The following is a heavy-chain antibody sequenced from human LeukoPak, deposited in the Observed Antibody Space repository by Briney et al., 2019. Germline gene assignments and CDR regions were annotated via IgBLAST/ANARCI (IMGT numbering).Heavy chain of an antibody. CDR2: IYYSGST. V-gene: IGHV4-39*07. J-gene: IGHJ4*02. CDR3: ARSDYGETFDY. Sequence: PSETLSLTCTVSGGSISSSSYYWGWIRQPPGKGLEWIGSIYYSGSTYYNPSLKSRVTISVDTSKNQFSLKLSSVTAADTAVYYCARSDYGETFDYWGQGTLVTVSS. CDR1: GGSISSSSYY. D-gene: IGHD4-17*01.